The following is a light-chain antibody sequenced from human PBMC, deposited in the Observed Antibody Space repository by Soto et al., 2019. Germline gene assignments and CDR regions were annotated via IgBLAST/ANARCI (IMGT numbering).Light chain of an antibody. V-gene: IGKV1-39*01. Sequence: DIHGTQSAASVSASVGDRVTITCRASQSIGRFLNWHQQKPGKAPNVLINVASTLRSGVPSRFSGSGSGTDFNLTINSLQPEDFATYFCQQSFTTPLTFGGGTKVDIK. CDR3: QQSFTTPLT. CDR2: VAS. CDR1: QSIGRF. J-gene: IGKJ4*01.